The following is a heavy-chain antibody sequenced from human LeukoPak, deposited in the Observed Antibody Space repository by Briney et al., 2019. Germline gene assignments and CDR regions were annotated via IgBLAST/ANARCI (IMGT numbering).Heavy chain of an antibody. J-gene: IGHJ4*02. V-gene: IGHV3-30*04. CDR2: ISYDGSNK. CDR3: IVLAVTGTLGFDY. Sequence: QPGGSLRLSCAASGFTFSRYGMHWVRQAPGKGLEWVTAISYDGSNKYYADSVKGRFTISRDNAKNSLYLQMNSLRAEDTAVYYCIVLAVTGTLGFDYWGQGTLVTVSS. CDR1: GFTFSRYG. D-gene: IGHD6-19*01.